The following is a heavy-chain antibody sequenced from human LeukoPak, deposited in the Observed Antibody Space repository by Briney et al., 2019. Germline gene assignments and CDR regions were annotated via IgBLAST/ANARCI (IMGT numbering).Heavy chain of an antibody. CDR3: ARLTHFCSGGRCYRFFDS. D-gene: IGHD2-15*01. CDR2: ISTQNGNT. CDR1: GYTYG. Sequence: ASVRVSCKASGYTYGITWVRQAPGQGLVWLGWISTQNGNTNYAQNLQGRVTMSTDTSTSTSFMDLRSLRSDDTAMYYCARLTHFCSGGRCYRFFDSWGQGTLVTVSS. J-gene: IGHJ4*02. V-gene: IGHV1-18*01.